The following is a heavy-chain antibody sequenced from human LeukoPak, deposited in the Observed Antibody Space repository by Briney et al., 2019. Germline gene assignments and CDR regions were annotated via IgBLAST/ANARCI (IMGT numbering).Heavy chain of an antibody. J-gene: IGHJ5*02. CDR1: GFTFSNAW. Sequence: GGSLRLSCAASGFTFSNAWMNWVRQAPGKGLEWVSSISSSSSYIYYADSVKGRFTISRDNAKNSLYLQMNSLRAEDTAVYYCARGRYDYVWGSYRLPPNWFDPWGQGTLVTVSS. V-gene: IGHV3-21*01. CDR3: ARGRYDYVWGSYRLPPNWFDP. CDR2: ISSSSSYI. D-gene: IGHD3-16*02.